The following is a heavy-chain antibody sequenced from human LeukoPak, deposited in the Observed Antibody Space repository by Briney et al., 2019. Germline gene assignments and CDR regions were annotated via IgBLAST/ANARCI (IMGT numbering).Heavy chain of an antibody. D-gene: IGHD6-19*01. J-gene: IGHJ4*02. Sequence: GASVKVSCKASGYTFTSYDINWVRQATGQGLEWMGWMNPNSGNTGYAQKFQGRVTMTRNTSISTAYMELSSLRSEDTAVYYCAKLRILQWLTQTYYFDYWGQGTLVTVSS. CDR3: AKLRILQWLTQTYYFDY. CDR2: MNPNSGNT. CDR1: GYTFTSYD. V-gene: IGHV1-8*01.